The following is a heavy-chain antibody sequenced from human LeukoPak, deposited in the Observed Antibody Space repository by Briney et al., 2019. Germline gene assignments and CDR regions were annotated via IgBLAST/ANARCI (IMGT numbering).Heavy chain of an antibody. V-gene: IGHV1-46*01. Sequence: GASVKVSCKASGYTFTSYYMHWVRQAPGQGLEWMGIINPSGGSTSYAQKFRGRVTMTRDTSTSTVYMELSSLRSEDTAVYYCVVGFGELLPYFDYWGQGTLVTVSS. J-gene: IGHJ4*02. CDR3: VVGFGELLPYFDY. D-gene: IGHD3-10*01. CDR2: INPSGGST. CDR1: GYTFTSYY.